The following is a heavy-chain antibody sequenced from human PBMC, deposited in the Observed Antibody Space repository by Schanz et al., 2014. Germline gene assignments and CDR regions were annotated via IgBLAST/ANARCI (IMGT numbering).Heavy chain of an antibody. D-gene: IGHD3-10*01. CDR3: TKDGREGSGSHSAHGGMDV. CDR2: ISGGGCTT. V-gene: IGHV3-23*01. Sequence: EVQLLEAGGGLVQPGGSLRLSCEASGFSFGNYGMSWVRQAPGKGLEWVSAISGGGCTTYYPDSVKGRVTISRDNSKSALNLQSSSLRAEKTAVYYVTKDGREGSGSHSAHGGMDVWGQGTTVTVSS. CDR1: GFSFGNYG. J-gene: IGHJ6*02.